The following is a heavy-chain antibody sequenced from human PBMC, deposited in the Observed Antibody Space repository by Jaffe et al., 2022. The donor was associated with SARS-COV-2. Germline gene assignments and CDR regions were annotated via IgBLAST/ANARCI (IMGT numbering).Heavy chain of an antibody. CDR3: AKDVGGGHYHQMDV. J-gene: IGHJ6*03. V-gene: IGHV3-23*04. CDR1: GFTFSNSA. Sequence: EVQLVESGGGLVQPGGSLRLSCAASGFTFSNSAMNWVRQAPGKGLEWVSSIGGSVPGTYYADSVKGRFTISRDNPTDTLYLQMNSLRDEDTAVYYCAKDVGGGHYHQMDVWGRGTTVTVSS. D-gene: IGHD1-26*01. CDR2: IGGSVPGT.